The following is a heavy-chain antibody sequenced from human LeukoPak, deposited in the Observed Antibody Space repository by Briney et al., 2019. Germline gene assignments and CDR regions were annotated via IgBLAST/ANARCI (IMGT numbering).Heavy chain of an antibody. D-gene: IGHD5-18*01. CDR3: ARARVVDTAMVTGLYYYYYYYMDV. J-gene: IGHJ6*03. CDR1: GGSISSYY. Sequence: SETLSLTCTVSGGSISSYYWSWIRRPPGKGLEWIGYIYYSGSTNYNPSLKSRVTISVDTSNNQFSLKLSSVTAADTAVYYCARARVVDTAMVTGLYYYYYYYMDVWGKGTTVTVSS. CDR2: IYYSGST. V-gene: IGHV4-59*01.